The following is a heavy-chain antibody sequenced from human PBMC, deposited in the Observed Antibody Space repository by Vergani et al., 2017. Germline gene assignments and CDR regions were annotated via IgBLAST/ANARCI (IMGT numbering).Heavy chain of an antibody. V-gene: IGHV4-30-4*08. Sequence: QLQLQEPGPGLVKPSQTLSLTFTVPGCSTSSGAYSWTWIRQPPGAGLGWIGYIYYSGITYYNPSLTSRLTISVDTSKNRCSLKLISVTAADTAVYYCARDRGSGRYYDFDYWGQGTLVTVSS. CDR2: IYYSGIT. CDR3: ARDRGSGRYYDFDY. CDR1: GCSTSSGAYS. J-gene: IGHJ4*02. D-gene: IGHD1-26*01.